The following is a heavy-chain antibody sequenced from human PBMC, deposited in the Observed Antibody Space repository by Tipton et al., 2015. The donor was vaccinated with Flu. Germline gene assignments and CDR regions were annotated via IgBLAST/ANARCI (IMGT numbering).Heavy chain of an antibody. CDR1: GYTFTGYY. CDR3: ARDQGVGATIDY. V-gene: IGHV1-2*06. D-gene: IGHD1-26*01. CDR2: INPNSGGT. J-gene: IGHJ4*02. Sequence: QLVQSGAEVKKPGASVKVSCKASGYTFTGYYMHWVRQVPGRGLEWMGRINPNSGGTNYAQKFQGRVTMTRDTSISTAYMELSRLRSDDTAVYYCARDQGVGATIDYWGQGTLVTVSS.